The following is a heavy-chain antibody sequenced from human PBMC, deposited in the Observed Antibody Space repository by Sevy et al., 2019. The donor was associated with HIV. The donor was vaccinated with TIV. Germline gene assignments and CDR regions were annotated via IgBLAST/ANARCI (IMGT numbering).Heavy chain of an antibody. CDR1: GFTFSYYA. V-gene: IGHV3-23*01. Sequence: GGSLRLSCAASGFTFSYYAMTWVRQAPGKGLEWVSAISGSGGSTYYADSVKGRFTISRDNSKNTLYLQMNSLRAEDTAVYYCARDPRIFGDYLLTYFDYWGQGVLVTVSS. J-gene: IGHJ4*02. D-gene: IGHD4-17*01. CDR2: ISGSGGST. CDR3: ARDPRIFGDYLLTYFDY.